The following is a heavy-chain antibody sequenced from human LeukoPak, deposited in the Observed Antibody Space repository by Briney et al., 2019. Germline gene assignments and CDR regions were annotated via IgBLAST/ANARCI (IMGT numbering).Heavy chain of an antibody. CDR1: GYTFNNFS. J-gene: IGHJ4*02. CDR3: ARGSEGDY. V-gene: IGHV1-18*01. Sequence: ASGKLSCTASGYTFNNFSISWVRQAPGQGLEWMGWISRHNDNANYAKKFQGRVTMTTDTSTSTAYMELRSLRSDDTAVYYCARGSEGDYWGQGTLVTVSS. CDR2: ISRHNDNA.